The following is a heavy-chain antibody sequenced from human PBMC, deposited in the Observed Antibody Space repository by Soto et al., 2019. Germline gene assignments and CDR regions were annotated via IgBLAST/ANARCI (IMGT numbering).Heavy chain of an antibody. V-gene: IGHV4-34*01. Sequence: KPSETLSLTCAVYGGSFSGYYWSWIRQPPGKGLEWIGEINHSGSTNYNPSLKSRVTISVDTSKNQFSLKLSSVTAADTAVYYCARGRGYCSGGSCYSSLGRYYYGMDVWGQGTTVTVS. J-gene: IGHJ6*02. CDR1: GGSFSGYY. CDR2: INHSGST. CDR3: ARGRGYCSGGSCYSSLGRYYYGMDV. D-gene: IGHD2-15*01.